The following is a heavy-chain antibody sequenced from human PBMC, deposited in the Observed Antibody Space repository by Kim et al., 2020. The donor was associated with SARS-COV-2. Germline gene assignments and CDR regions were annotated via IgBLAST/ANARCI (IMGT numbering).Heavy chain of an antibody. V-gene: IGHV4-34*01. J-gene: IGHJ6*02. Sequence: SETLSLTCAVYGGSFSGYYWSWIRQPPGKGLEWIGEINHSGSTNYNPSLKSRVTISVDTSTNQFSLKLSSVTAADTAVYYCARVGRGYSYGTYYYYGMDVWGQGTTVTVSS. CDR1: GGSFSGYY. CDR2: INHSGST. D-gene: IGHD5-18*01. CDR3: ARVGRGYSYGTYYYYGMDV.